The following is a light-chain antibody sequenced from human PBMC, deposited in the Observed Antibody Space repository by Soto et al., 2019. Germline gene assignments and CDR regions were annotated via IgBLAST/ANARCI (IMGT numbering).Light chain of an antibody. Sequence: EIVLTQSPAALSLSPGERATLSCGASQSVSSYLAWYQQKPGQAPRLLIYDASNRAPGIPTRFSGSGSGTDFTLTIISLEPEDFAVYYCQQRTSWPRITFGKGTRLEIK. CDR2: DAS. CDR1: QSVSSY. CDR3: QQRTSWPRIT. J-gene: IGKJ5*01. V-gene: IGKV3-11*01.